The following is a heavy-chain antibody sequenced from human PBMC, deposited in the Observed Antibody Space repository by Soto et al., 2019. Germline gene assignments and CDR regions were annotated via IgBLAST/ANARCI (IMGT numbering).Heavy chain of an antibody. Sequence: QVQLVQSAAEVKKPGASVKVSCKASGYTLTNYAISWVRQAPGHGPEWMGWINTYNGNSNYAQKFQGRVTMTTDTSTNTAYMELRSLPSDDTAVYYCARDCTGGSCFCIYLGQGTLVTVSS. CDR2: INTYNGNS. CDR1: GYTLTNYA. V-gene: IGHV1-18*01. J-gene: IGHJ4*02. CDR3: ARDCTGGSCFCIY. D-gene: IGHD2-15*01.